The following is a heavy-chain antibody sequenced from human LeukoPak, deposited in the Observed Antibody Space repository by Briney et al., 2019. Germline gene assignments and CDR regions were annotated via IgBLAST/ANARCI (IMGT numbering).Heavy chain of an antibody. CDR2: ISAYNGNT. V-gene: IGHV1-18*01. CDR3: ARDSTIFGVVIPWFDP. CDR1: GYTFTSYG. J-gene: IGHJ5*02. Sequence: GVSVKVSCKASGYTFTSYGISWVRQAPGQGLEWMGWISAYNGNTNYAQKLQGRVTMTTDTSTSTAYMELRSLRSDDTAVYYCARDSTIFGVVIPWFDPWGQGTLVTVSS. D-gene: IGHD3-3*01.